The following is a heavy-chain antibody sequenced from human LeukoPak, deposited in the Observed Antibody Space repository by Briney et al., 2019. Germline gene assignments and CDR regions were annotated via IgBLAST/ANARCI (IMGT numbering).Heavy chain of an antibody. Sequence: SETLSLTCTVSGGSIKNYYWSWIRQPPGKGLEWIGYIYYSGSTNYNPSLKSRVTISLDTSKNQFSLKLTSVTAADTAVYYCARISWAATHFDNWGQGTPVTVSS. CDR3: ARISWAATHFDN. J-gene: IGHJ4*02. D-gene: IGHD3-16*01. CDR1: GGSIKNYY. CDR2: IYYSGST. V-gene: IGHV4-59*01.